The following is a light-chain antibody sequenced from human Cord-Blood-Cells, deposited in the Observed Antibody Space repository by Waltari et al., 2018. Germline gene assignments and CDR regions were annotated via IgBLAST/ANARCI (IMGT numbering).Light chain of an antibody. CDR3: SAWDSSLSAWV. V-gene: IGLV10-54*01. J-gene: IGLJ3*02. CDR2: RNN. Sequence: QAGLTQPPSVSKGLRQTATLTCTGNSNNVGNQGAAWLQQHQGHPPKLLSYRNNNRPSGISERLSASRSGNTASLTITGLQPEDEADYYCSAWDSSLSAWVFGGGPKLTVL. CDR1: SNNVGNQG.